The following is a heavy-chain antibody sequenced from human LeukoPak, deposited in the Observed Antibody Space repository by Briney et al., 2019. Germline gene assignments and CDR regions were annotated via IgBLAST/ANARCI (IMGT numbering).Heavy chain of an antibody. V-gene: IGHV4-4*07. D-gene: IGHD4-17*01. CDR1: GGSISSYY. CDR3: ARGTTVTTFQAGTYYYYYIDV. J-gene: IGHJ6*03. CDR2: IYTSGST. Sequence: SETLSLTCTVSGGSISSYYWSWIRQPAGKGLEWIGRIYTSGSTNYNPSLKSRVTISVDKSKNQFSLKLSSVTAADTALYYCARGTTVTTFQAGTYYYYYIDVWGKGTTVAVSS.